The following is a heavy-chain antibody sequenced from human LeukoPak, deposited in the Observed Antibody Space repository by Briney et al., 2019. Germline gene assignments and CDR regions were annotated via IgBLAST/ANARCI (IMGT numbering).Heavy chain of an antibody. CDR3: AERGGYGRFDN. Sequence: GGSLRLSCAASGFTVSGYWMSWVRQAPGKGKEWEAPIKQDQDERYYVHSVKGRFNNSRDKGKSPLLLQKNSLGDEDTVVFYCAERGGYGRFDNWGQETLVTVSP. CDR1: GFTVSGYW. CDR2: IKQDQDER. J-gene: IGHJ4*02. D-gene: IGHD5-18*01. V-gene: IGHV3-7*01.